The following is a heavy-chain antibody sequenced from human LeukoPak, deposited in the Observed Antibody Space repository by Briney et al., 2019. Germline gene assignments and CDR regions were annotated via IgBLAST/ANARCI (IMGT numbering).Heavy chain of an antibody. Sequence: ASVKVSCKASGYTFTSYYMHWVRQAPGQGLEWMGIINPSGGSTSYAQKFQGRVTMTRDTSTSTVYTELSSLRSEDTAVYYCARDLMVVVPAAISPLYGFDPWGQGTLVTVSS. D-gene: IGHD2-2*02. J-gene: IGHJ5*02. V-gene: IGHV1-46*01. CDR2: INPSGGST. CDR1: GYTFTSYY. CDR3: ARDLMVVVPAAISPLYGFDP.